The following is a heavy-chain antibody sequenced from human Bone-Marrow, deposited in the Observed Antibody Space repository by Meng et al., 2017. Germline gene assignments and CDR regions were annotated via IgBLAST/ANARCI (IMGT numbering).Heavy chain of an antibody. Sequence: GGSLRLSCKGSGYSSTSYWIGWVRQMPGKGLEWMGIIYPGDSDTRYSPSFQGQVTISADKSISTAYLQCSSLKASDTAMYYCARHGREQQLDYWGQGTLVNVSS. V-gene: IGHV5-51*01. CDR1: GYSSTSYW. J-gene: IGHJ4*02. CDR2: IYPGDSDT. CDR3: ARHGREQQLDY. D-gene: IGHD6-13*01.